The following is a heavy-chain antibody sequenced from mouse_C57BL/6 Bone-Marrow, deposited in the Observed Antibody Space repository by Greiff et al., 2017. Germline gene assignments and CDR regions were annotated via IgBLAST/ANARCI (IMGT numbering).Heavy chain of an antibody. CDR1: GYTFTNYW. J-gene: IGHJ4*01. Sequence: QVQLQQPGAELVKPGASVKLSCKASGYTFTNYWLHWVKQRPGQGLEWIGMMHPNGGSPDYNEKFKSEATLSVDKSSRTAYRELSSLTSEDSAVYDWARSYDYDDYTMDDWGQGTSVTVSA. CDR2: MHPNGGSP. D-gene: IGHD2-4*01. V-gene: IGHV1-64*01. CDR3: ARSYDYDDYTMDD.